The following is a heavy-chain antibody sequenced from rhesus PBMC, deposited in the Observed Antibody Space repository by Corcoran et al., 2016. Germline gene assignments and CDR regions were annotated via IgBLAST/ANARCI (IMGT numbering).Heavy chain of an antibody. CDR1: GASIRRNY. V-gene: IGHV4-147*01. CDR3: ARGPSTTVADGFDY. CDR2: IYGGSGVT. D-gene: IGHD4-29*01. J-gene: IGHJ4*01. Sequence: QLQLQESGPGLVKPSETLPLTCAVSGASIRRNYWSWIRQPPGQGLEWIGYIYGGSGVTSYNPSLKGRVTISKDTSKNPFSLKLSSVTAADTAVYYCARGPSTTVADGFDYWGQGVLVTVSS.